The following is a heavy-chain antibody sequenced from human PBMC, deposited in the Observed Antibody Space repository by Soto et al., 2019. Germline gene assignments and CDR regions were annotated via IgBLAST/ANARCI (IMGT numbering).Heavy chain of an antibody. Sequence: XSVKVSCEASVYSFTRYYIHWVRQAPGQGLEWMGWINPNSGGTNYAQKFQGWVTMTRDTSISTAYMELSRLRSDDTAVYYCARGSGSYCDSWGQGTLVTVSS. V-gene: IGHV1-2*04. CDR3: ARGSGSYCDS. CDR1: VYSFTRYY. J-gene: IGHJ4*03. CDR2: INPNSGGT. D-gene: IGHD1-26*01.